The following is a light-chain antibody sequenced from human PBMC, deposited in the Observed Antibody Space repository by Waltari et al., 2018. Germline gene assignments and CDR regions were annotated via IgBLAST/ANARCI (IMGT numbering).Light chain of an antibody. CDR3: QSADSSGSVV. J-gene: IGLJ2*01. Sequence: SFELTQPPSLSVSPGQTARIHCPGDAFSNPSAHWHQQRPGLAPVLVIYKDTERPSGIPVRFSGSSSGTTVTLTISGVQAEDEADYYCQSADSSGSVVFGGGTKLTVL. V-gene: IGLV3-25*03. CDR1: AFSNPS. CDR2: KDT.